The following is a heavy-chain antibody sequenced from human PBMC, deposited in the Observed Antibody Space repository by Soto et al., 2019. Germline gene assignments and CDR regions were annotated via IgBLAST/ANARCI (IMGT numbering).Heavy chain of an antibody. CDR3: XXXLXSSVRFDP. CDR2: MNPNSGNT. CDR1: GYTFTSYD. V-gene: IGHV1-8*01. D-gene: IGHD6-25*01. Sequence: QVQLVQSGAEVKKPGASVKVSCKASGYTFTSYDINWVRQATGQGLEWMGWMNPNSGNTGYAQKFQGRVTMTRNTSISTAYXXXXXXXSEDTAXYYXXXXLXSSVRFDPWGQGTLVTVSS. J-gene: IGHJ5*02.